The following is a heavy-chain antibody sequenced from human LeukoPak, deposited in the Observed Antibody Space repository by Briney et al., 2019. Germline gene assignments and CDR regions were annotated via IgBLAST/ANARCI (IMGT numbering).Heavy chain of an antibody. CDR1: GYTFTGYY. Sequence: ASVKVSCKASGYTFTGYYMHWVRQAPGQGLEWMGWINPNSGGTNYAQKFQGRVTMTRDTSISTAYMELSRLRSDDTAVYYCARGHLLRYFDWLLIGYWGQGTLATVSS. V-gene: IGHV1-2*02. CDR2: INPNSGGT. J-gene: IGHJ4*02. D-gene: IGHD3-9*01. CDR3: ARGHLLRYFDWLLIGY.